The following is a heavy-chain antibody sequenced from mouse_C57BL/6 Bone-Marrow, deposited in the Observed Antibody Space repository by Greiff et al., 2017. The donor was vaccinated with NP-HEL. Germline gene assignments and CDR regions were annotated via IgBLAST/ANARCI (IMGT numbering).Heavy chain of an antibody. D-gene: IGHD1-1*01. Sequence: QVQLQQSGAELVKPGASVKLSCKASGYTFTTYWMQWVKQRPGQGLEWIGEIDPSDSYTNYNQKFKGKATLTVDTSTSAANMQLSSLTSEDSAFYYCAGNAYYGRSYGFAYWGQGTLVTVSA. V-gene: IGHV1-50*01. CDR3: AGNAYYGRSYGFAY. CDR1: GYTFTTYW. CDR2: IDPSDSYT. J-gene: IGHJ3*01.